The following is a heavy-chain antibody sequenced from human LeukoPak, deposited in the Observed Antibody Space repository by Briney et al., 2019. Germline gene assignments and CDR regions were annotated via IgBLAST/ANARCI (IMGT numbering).Heavy chain of an antibody. CDR2: INPNSGGT. CDR1: GYTFTGYY. D-gene: IGHD1-26*01. V-gene: IGHV1-2*02. J-gene: IGHJ6*02. Sequence: ASVKVSCKASGYTFTGYYMHWVRQAPGQGLEWMGWINPNSGGTNYAQKFQGRVTMTTDTSTSTAYMELRSLRSDDTAVYYCARDGRGGNYYYGMDVWGQGTTVTVSS. CDR3: ARDGRGGNYYYGMDV.